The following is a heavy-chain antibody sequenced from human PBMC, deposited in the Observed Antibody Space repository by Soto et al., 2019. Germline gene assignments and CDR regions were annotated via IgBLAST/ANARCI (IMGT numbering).Heavy chain of an antibody. Sequence: PGGSLRLSCAASGFTFSTYSMNWVRQAPGKGLEWVSYIRSTGSTIYYADSVKGRFTISRDNAKNSLYLQMNSLRAEDTAVYYYVRLGSSSGYWGQGTPVTVSS. J-gene: IGHJ4*02. CDR2: IRSTGSTI. D-gene: IGHD1-1*01. CDR1: GFTFSTYS. V-gene: IGHV3-48*01. CDR3: VRLGSSSGY.